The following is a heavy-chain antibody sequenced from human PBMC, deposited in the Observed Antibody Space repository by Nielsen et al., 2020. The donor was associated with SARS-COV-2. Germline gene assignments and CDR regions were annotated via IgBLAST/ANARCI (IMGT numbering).Heavy chain of an antibody. V-gene: IGHV4-59*01. Sequence: SETLSLTCTVSGGTISSDYWSWIRQSPGKGLEWIGFIHNSGSTNYNPSLKSRVSISIDTSNQFSLKLSSVTAADTAVYYCVRIDMATISVDYWGRGTLVTVSS. CDR3: VRIDMATISVDY. D-gene: IGHD5-24*01. CDR2: IHNSGST. J-gene: IGHJ4*02. CDR1: GGTISSDY.